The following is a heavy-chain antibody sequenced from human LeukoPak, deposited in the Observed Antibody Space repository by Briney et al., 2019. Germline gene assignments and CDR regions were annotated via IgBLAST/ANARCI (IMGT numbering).Heavy chain of an antibody. CDR3: ARTGYNYGTPLND. V-gene: IGHV3-23*01. Sequence: GGSLRLSCAASGFTFSNYAMSWVRQAPGKGLEWVSGITYIDGSTYYADSVKGRFTISRDNSKNTLYLQMNSLRAEDTAVYYCARTGYNYGTPLNDWGQGTLVTVSS. D-gene: IGHD5-18*01. CDR1: GFTFSNYA. CDR2: ITYIDGST. J-gene: IGHJ4*02.